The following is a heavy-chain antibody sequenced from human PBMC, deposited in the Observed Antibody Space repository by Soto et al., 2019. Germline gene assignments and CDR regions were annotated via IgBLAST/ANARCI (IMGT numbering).Heavy chain of an antibody. CDR2: ITDSGVA. Sequence: EEQVLESGGGLVQPGGSLRLSCAVSGFTFSNYAMTWVRQAPGQGLEWVSAITDSGVADYAESVRGRFTISRDNSKNTRYLHISSLRVEDTAMYYCARHKRGLADAFGVWGQGTAVIVSS. J-gene: IGHJ3*01. CDR3: ARHKRGLADAFGV. CDR1: GFTFSNYA. V-gene: IGHV3-23*01. D-gene: IGHD3-10*01.